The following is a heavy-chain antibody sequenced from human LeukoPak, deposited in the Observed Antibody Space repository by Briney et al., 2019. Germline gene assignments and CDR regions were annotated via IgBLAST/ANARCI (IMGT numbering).Heavy chain of an antibody. D-gene: IGHD6-19*01. V-gene: IGHV3-7*05. CDR2: INQDGSEK. J-gene: IGHJ4*02. CDR3: ARDVGGGSVY. Sequence: GGSLRLSCAASGFIFSSYWMSWVRQAPGRGLEWVANINQDGSEKYYLDSVKDRFTISRDNAKDSLYLQMNSLRAEDTAVYYCARDVGGGSVYWGQGALVTVSS. CDR1: GFIFSSYW.